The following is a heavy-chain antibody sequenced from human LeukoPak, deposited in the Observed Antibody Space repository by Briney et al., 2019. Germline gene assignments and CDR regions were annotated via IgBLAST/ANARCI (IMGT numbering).Heavy chain of an antibody. CDR1: GFTFSSYG. CDR3: AKLAGRITMIVVVYPGKYYFDY. CDR2: ISGSGGST. J-gene: IGHJ4*02. D-gene: IGHD3-22*01. V-gene: IGHV3-23*01. Sequence: GGSLRLSCAASGFTFSSYGMSWVRQAPGKGLEWVSAISGSGGSTYYADSVKGRFTISRDNSKNTLYLQMNSLRAEDTAVYYCAKLAGRITMIVVVYPGKYYFDYWGQGTLVTVSS.